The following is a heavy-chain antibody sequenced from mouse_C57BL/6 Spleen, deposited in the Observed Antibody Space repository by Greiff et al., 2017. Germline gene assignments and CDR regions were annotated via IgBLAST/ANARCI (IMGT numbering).Heavy chain of an antibody. CDR1: GFSFNTYA. Sequence: DVHLVESGGGLVQPKGSLKLSCAASGFSFNTYAMNWVRQAPGKGLEWVARIRSKSNNYATYYADSVKDRFTISRDDSESMLYLQMNNLKTEDTAMYYCVRHAALGGAMDYWGQGTSVTVSS. J-gene: IGHJ4*01. CDR2: IRSKSNNYAT. CDR3: VRHAALGGAMDY. V-gene: IGHV10-1*01. D-gene: IGHD3-3*01.